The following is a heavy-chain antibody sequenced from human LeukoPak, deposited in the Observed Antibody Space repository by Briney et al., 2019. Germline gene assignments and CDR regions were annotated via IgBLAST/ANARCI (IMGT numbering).Heavy chain of an antibody. CDR1: GFTFSSYS. CDR3: ARLLVTATPEYYFDY. V-gene: IGHV3-21*01. Sequence: KPGGSLRLSCAASGFTFSSYSMTWVRQAPGKWLEWVSSISSSSSYIYYADSVKGRFTISRDNAKNSLYLQMNSLRAEDTAVYYCARLLVTATPEYYFDYWGQGTLVTVSS. J-gene: IGHJ4*02. CDR2: ISSSSSYI. D-gene: IGHD2-21*02.